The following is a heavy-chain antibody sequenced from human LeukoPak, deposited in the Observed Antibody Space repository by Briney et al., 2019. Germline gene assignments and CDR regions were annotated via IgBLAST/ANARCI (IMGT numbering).Heavy chain of an antibody. CDR1: GLTFSSYG. CDR2: TYSDSNT. V-gene: IGHV3-53*01. D-gene: IGHD2-21*02. CDR3: VRKNRDFNAAFDI. J-gene: IGHJ3*02. Sequence: GGSLRLSCEASGLTFSSYGMSWVRQAPGKGLEWVSITYSDSNTNYADSVKGRFTISRDTSQNTLSLQMNSLRAEDTAVYYCVRKNRDFNAAFDIWGQGTVVTVSS.